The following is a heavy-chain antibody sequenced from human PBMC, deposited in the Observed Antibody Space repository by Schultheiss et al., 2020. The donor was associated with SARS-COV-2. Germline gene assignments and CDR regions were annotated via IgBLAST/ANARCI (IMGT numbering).Heavy chain of an antibody. CDR3: AKGSGSSSWHYYYYGMDV. V-gene: IGHV3-48*01. CDR2: ISSSGSTI. CDR1: GFTFSSYS. D-gene: IGHD6-13*01. J-gene: IGHJ6*02. Sequence: GGSLRLSCAASGFTFSSYSMNWVRQAPGKGLEWVSYISSSGSTIYYADSVKGRFTISRDNSKNTLYLQMNSLRAEDTAVYYCAKGSGSSSWHYYYYGMDVWGQGTTVTVSS.